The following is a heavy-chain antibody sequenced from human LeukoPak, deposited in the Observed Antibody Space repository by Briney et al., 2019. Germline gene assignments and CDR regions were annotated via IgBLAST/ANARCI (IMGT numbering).Heavy chain of an antibody. V-gene: IGHV3-30*14. D-gene: IGHD4-17*01. CDR2: ISYDGSNK. Sequence: TGGSLRLSCAASGFTFSSYAMHWVRQAPGKGLEWVAVISYDGSNKYYADSVKGRFTISRDNSKNTLYLQMNSLRAEDTAVYYCASSPAYGPGDYWGQGTLVTVSS. J-gene: IGHJ4*02. CDR3: ASSPAYGPGDY. CDR1: GFTFSSYA.